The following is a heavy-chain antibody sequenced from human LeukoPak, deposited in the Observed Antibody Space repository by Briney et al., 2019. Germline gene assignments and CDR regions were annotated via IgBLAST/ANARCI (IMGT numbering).Heavy chain of an antibody. CDR3: ARTPPRGGWYVDWFDP. CDR1: GYTFTGYY. Sequence: GASVKVSCKSSGYTFTGYYMHWVRQAPGQGLEWMGWISAYNGNTNYAQKLQGRVTMTTDTSTSTAYMELRSLRSDDTAVYYCARTPPRGGWYVDWFDPWGQGTLVTVSS. D-gene: IGHD6-19*01. CDR2: ISAYNGNT. J-gene: IGHJ5*02. V-gene: IGHV1-18*04.